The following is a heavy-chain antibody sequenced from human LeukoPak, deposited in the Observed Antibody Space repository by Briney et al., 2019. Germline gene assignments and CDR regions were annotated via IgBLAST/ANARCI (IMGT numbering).Heavy chain of an antibody. Sequence: SETLSLTCTVSGASISGDYWSWIRQPPGKGLEWIGFIYYSGSTNYNPSLKSRVTISVDTSKNQFSLKLNSVTAADTAVYYCARGGASSRYFDYWGQGTLVTVSS. CDR3: ARGGASSRYFDY. V-gene: IGHV4-59*01. CDR1: GASISGDY. J-gene: IGHJ4*02. D-gene: IGHD2-15*01. CDR2: IYYSGST.